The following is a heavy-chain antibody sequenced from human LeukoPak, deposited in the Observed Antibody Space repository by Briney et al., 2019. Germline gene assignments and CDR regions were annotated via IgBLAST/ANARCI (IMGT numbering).Heavy chain of an antibody. CDR3: ARGGGYASGLAY. J-gene: IGHJ4*02. CDR1: GGSISSGDYY. D-gene: IGHD5-12*01. CDR2: IYYSGST. V-gene: IGHV4-30-4*02. Sequence: SETLSLTCTVSGGSISSGDYYWSWIRQPPGKGLEWIGYIYYSGSTYYNPSLKSRVTISVDTSKNQFSLSLTSVTAADTAVYYCARGGGYASGLAYWGQGTLVTVSS.